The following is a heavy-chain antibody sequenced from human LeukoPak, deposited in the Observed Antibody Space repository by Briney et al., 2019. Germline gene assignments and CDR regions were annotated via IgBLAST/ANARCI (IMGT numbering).Heavy chain of an antibody. D-gene: IGHD3-10*01. CDR2: INPNSGGT. Sequence: ASVKVSCKASGYTFTGYYMHWVRQAPGQGLEWMGWINPNSGGTNYAQKFQGRVTMTRDTSISTAYMELSRLRSDDTAVYYCASQGVWFGDPRGYLDYGGQGPLVTVSS. V-gene: IGHV1-2*02. J-gene: IGHJ4*02. CDR3: ASQGVWFGDPRGYLDY. CDR1: GYTFTGYY.